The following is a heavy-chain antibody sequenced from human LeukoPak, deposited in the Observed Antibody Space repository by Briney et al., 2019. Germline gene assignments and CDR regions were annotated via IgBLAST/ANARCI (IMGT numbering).Heavy chain of an antibody. CDR1: GFTFSSYG. D-gene: IGHD3-22*01. CDR2: VRYDGSNK. CDR3: ARDAHPYYDSSGYFRHFDY. Sequence: GGSLRLSCAASGFTFSSYGMYWVRQAPGKGLEWVAFVRYDGSNKYYADSVKGRFTISRDNSKNTLDLQMKSLRAEDTAVYYCARDAHPYYDSSGYFRHFDYWGQGTLVTVSS. V-gene: IGHV3-30*02. J-gene: IGHJ4*02.